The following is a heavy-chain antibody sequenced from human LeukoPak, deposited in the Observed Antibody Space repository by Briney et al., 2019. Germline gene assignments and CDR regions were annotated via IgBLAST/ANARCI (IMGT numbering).Heavy chain of an antibody. CDR2: IYYSGST. CDR1: GGSISSSNYN. D-gene: IGHD3-22*01. J-gene: IGHJ4*02. V-gene: IGHV4-39*01. Sequence: SDTLSLTCTVSGGSISSSNYNWGWIRQPPGKGLEWIGSIYYSGSTYYNPSLKSRVTISVDTSKNQFSLKLSSVTAADTAVYYCASYDSSGYYLRLPRGYFDYWGQGTLVTVSS. CDR3: ASYDSSGYYLRLPRGYFDY.